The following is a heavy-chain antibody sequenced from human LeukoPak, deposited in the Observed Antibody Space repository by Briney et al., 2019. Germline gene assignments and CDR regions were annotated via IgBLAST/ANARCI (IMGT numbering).Heavy chain of an antibody. CDR1: GFTFSSYG. CDR3: VKDRSSSWAFDY. D-gene: IGHD2-2*01. Sequence: GGSLRLSCAASGFTFSSYGMHWVRQAPGKGLEWVAVISYDGSNKYYADSVKGRFTISRDNSKNTLYLQMNSLRAEDTAVYYRVKDRSSSWAFDYWGQGTLVTVSS. CDR2: ISYDGSNK. J-gene: IGHJ4*02. V-gene: IGHV3-30*18.